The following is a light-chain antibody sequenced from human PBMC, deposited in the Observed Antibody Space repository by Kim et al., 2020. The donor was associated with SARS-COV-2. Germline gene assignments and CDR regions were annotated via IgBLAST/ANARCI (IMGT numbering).Light chain of an antibody. J-gene: IGKJ4*01. CDR1: LSLGGY. CDR3: QQRSNWPAT. CDR2: AA. Sequence: SLAPGDRAARSCRASLSLGGYLDWYKQRPGQPPRLLIFAASGATGTPAMIGSSGSGTDFTLTSSRLEPEDSAFYCWQQRSNWPATFGGGTKVDIK. V-gene: IGKV3-11*01.